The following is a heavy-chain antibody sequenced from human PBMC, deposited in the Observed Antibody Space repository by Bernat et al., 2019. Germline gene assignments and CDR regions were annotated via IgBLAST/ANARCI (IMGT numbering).Heavy chain of an antibody. CDR1: GYSFTSYW. CDR2: IYPGDSDT. J-gene: IGHJ3*02. D-gene: IGHD2-2*01. V-gene: IGHV5-51*01. Sequence: EVQLVQSGAEVKRPGESLKISCKGSGYSFTSYWIGWVRQMPGKGLEWMGIIYPGDSDTRYSPSFQGQVTISADKSISTAYLQWSSLKASDTAMYYGARPGVVPAATMAFDIWGQGTMVTVSS. CDR3: ARPGVVPAATMAFDI.